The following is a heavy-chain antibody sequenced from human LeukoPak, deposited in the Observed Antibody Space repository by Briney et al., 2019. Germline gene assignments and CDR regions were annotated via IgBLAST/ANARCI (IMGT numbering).Heavy chain of an antibody. D-gene: IGHD1-20*01. V-gene: IGHV3-21*01. CDR2: ISSSSSYI. CDR1: GFTFSTYG. Sequence: GGSLRLSCAASGFTFSTYGMNWVRQAPGKGLEWVSSISSSSSYIYYADSVKGRFTISRDNAKNSLYLQMNSLRAEDTAVYYCANLWGEGITGSTTRDYWGQGTLVTVSS. CDR3: ANLWGEGITGSTTRDY. J-gene: IGHJ4*02.